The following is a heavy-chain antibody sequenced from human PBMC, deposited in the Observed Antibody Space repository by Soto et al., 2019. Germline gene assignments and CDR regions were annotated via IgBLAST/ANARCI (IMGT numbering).Heavy chain of an antibody. CDR3: TRDQEPARREVDFDY. J-gene: IGHJ4*02. Sequence: GGSLRLSCTASGFTFGDYAMSWFRQAPGKGLEWVGFIRSKAYGGTTEYAASVKGRFTISRDDSKSIAYLQMNSLKTEDTAVYYCTRDQEPARREVDFDYWGQGTLVTVSS. CDR1: GFTFGDYA. V-gene: IGHV3-49*03. D-gene: IGHD1-1*01. CDR2: IRSKAYGGTT.